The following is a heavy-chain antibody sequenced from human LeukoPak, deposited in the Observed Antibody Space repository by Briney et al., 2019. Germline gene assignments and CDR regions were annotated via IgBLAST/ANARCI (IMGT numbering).Heavy chain of an antibody. CDR1: GCSFSIYA. CDR3: ARGTTVVATVYNCLDL. V-gene: IGHV1-69*04. Sequence: ASVKVSCKASGCSFSIYAYSWVRLAPAQGLGWMGRIIHILGIATYAQKIQGSAESTEDKSTSTTYMELSRLRSEDTGVYYCARGTTVVATVYNCLDLWGQGTLVTVSS. CDR2: IIHILGIA. J-gene: IGHJ5*02. D-gene: IGHD4-23*01.